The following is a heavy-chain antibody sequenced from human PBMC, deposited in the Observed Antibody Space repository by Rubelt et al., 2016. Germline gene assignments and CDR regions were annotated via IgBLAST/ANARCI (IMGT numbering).Heavy chain of an antibody. J-gene: IGHJ6*02. CDR1: GFTFSSCA. Sequence: QLVESGGGLVQPGGSLRLSCSASGFTFSSCAMYWVRQAPGKGLEYVSGVSSNGGSTYYADSVKGRFTTSRDNSKNTLYLQMHSLRAEDTAVYYCAKEYTSSFYFYYGMDVWGQGTTVTVSS. CDR2: VSSNGGST. D-gene: IGHD6-6*01. V-gene: IGHV3-64*04. CDR3: AKEYTSSFYFYYGMDV.